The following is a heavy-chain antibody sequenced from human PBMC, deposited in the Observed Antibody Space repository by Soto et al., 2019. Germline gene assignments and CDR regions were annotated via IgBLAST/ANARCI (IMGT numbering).Heavy chain of an antibody. Sequence: QVQLVESGGGVVQPGRSLRLSCAASGFTFSLFAMHWVRQAPGKGLEWVAVVWHDGNNKYYADSVKGRFTISRDNSMNTLYLQMNSLRAEDTAVYYCARGGIAAPRRAFDIWGQGTMVTVSS. CDR3: ARGGIAAPRRAFDI. CDR1: GFTFSLFA. V-gene: IGHV3-33*01. D-gene: IGHD6-6*01. J-gene: IGHJ3*02. CDR2: VWHDGNNK.